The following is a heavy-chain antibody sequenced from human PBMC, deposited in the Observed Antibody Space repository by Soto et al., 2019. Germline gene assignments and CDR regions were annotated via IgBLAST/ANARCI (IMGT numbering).Heavy chain of an antibody. D-gene: IGHD2-2*01. Sequence: QVQLQQSGPGLVKTSQTLSLTCAISGDSVSSNDATWDWIRQSPSRGLEWLGRTYYRSRWHTGYAVSVKSRITINPDPSNNQLSLQLNSVTPDDTGVYYCVRLVGNSWLDSWGQGTLVTVSS. CDR2: TYYRSRWHT. J-gene: IGHJ5*01. CDR1: GDSVSSNDAT. CDR3: VRLVGNSWLDS. V-gene: IGHV6-1*01.